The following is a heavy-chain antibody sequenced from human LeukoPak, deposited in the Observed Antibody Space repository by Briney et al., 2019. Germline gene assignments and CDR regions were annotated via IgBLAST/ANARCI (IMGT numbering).Heavy chain of an antibody. J-gene: IGHJ3*02. CDR3: ARDQWQQLAFDI. CDR2: INHSGST. CDR1: GGSISSGGYY. D-gene: IGHD6-13*01. V-gene: IGHV4-61*08. Sequence: SETLSLTCTVSGGSISSGGYYWSWIRQPPGKGLEWIGEINHSGSTNYNPSLKSRVTISVDTSKNQFSLKLSSVTAADTAVYYCARDQWQQLAFDIWGQGTMVTVSS.